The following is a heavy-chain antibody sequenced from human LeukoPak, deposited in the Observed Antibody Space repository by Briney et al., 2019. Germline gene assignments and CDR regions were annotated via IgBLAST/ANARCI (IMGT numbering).Heavy chain of an antibody. CDR3: RTDVPFTAGGAIVY. V-gene: IGHV3-15*01. CDR1: GFTFSNVW. CDR2: IKNKADGGTT. D-gene: IGHD3-16*02. J-gene: IGHJ4*02. Sequence: GGSLRLSCAASGFTFSNVWMTWVRQAPGKGLEWVGHIKNKADGGTTDYAAPVKGRFTISRDDSKNTMYLQMNSLKTEDTAVYYCRTDVPFTAGGAIVYWGQGTLVTVSS.